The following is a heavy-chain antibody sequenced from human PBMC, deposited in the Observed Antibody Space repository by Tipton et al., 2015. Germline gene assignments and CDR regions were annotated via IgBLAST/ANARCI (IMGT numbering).Heavy chain of an antibody. D-gene: IGHD5-24*01. V-gene: IGHV4-59*01. J-gene: IGHJ6*02. CDR2: ISYTDTT. CDR1: GGSIDSYY. Sequence: TLSLTCSVSGGSIDSYYWSWIRQPPGKALEWIGYISYTDTTHYNPSLKSRVTISLDSSKNQFSLTLNSVTAADTAVYYCARDLEHGMDVWGQGTTVTVSS. CDR3: ARDLEHGMDV.